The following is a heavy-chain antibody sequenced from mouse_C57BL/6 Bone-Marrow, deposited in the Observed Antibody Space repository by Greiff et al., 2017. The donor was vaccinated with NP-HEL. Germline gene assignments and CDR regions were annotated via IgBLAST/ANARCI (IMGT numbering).Heavy chain of an antibody. CDR3: ARRAYYSNYDYAMDY. CDR2: ISHLAYSI. V-gene: IGHV5-15*01. CDR1: GSTFRDSG. Sequence: EVKLVVSGGGLVKPGGSLKLSCAASGSTFRDSGMAWVRQAPRKGPEWVAFISHLAYSIYYADTVTGRFTFPSENAKNTLYLEMSSLRSEDTAMYYCARRAYYSNYDYAMDYWGQGTSVTVSS. D-gene: IGHD2-5*01. J-gene: IGHJ4*01.